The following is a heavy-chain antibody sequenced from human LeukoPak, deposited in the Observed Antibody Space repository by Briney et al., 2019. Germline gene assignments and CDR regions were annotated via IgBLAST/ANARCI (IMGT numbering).Heavy chain of an antibody. D-gene: IGHD3-22*01. J-gene: IGHJ4*02. CDR1: GYIFTTYY. Sequence: ASVKVSCKASGYIFTTYYINWVRQATGQGLEWMGWMNPNRGNTGYAQRFQGRVTMTRNTSISTAYMELSSLRSEDTAVYYCARGYYDTNGYYYRLDFWGQGTLVTVSS. CDR3: ARGYYDTNGYYYRLDF. CDR2: MNPNRGNT. V-gene: IGHV1-8*01.